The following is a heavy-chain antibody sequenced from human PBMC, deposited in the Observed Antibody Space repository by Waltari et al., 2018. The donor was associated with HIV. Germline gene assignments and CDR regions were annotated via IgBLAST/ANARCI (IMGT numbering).Heavy chain of an antibody. CDR3: ASSSGNYHYF. J-gene: IGHJ4*02. CDR2: VNPDNGDT. D-gene: IGHD3-10*01. V-gene: IGHV1-2*02. CDR1: GYSFTGLY. Sequence: QVQLVQSGAEVKKPGASVKVSCKASGYSFTGLYIHWVRQAPGHGLEWMERVNPDNGDTHYAQNFQGRLTLTRDTSFTTAYMDMSGLTSKDTAVYFCASSSGNYHYFWGQGTLVTVSS.